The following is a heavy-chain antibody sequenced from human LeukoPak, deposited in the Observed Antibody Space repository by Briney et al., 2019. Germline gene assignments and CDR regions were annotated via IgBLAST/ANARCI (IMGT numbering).Heavy chain of an antibody. CDR3: ARSHAQKWSGYSH. Sequence: SETLSLTCTLSGGSINSYYWSWILEPPRKGLVCIGYIYYSGSTNYNPSLKSRVTISVDTSKNQFSLKLTSVTAADTAVYFCARSHAQKWSGYSHWGQGTLVTVSS. CDR2: IYYSGST. V-gene: IGHV4-59*01. J-gene: IGHJ4*02. D-gene: IGHD3-3*01. CDR1: GGSINSYY.